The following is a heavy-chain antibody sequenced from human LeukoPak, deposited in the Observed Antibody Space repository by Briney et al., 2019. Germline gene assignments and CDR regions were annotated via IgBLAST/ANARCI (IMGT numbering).Heavy chain of an antibody. J-gene: IGHJ4*02. D-gene: IGHD1-26*01. CDR3: AGGGSYGVY. CDR1: GDSISGYY. CDR2: IYYNGNT. Sequence: SETLSLTCTVSGDSISGYYWSWIRQPPGRGLEWIGNIYYNGNTNYNPSLKSRVTISVDTSKNQFSLNMRSVNAADTAVYYCAGGGSYGVYWGQGTLVTVSS. V-gene: IGHV4-59*08.